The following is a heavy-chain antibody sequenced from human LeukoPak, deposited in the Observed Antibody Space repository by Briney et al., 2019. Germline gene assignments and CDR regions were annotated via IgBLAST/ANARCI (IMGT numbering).Heavy chain of an antibody. CDR1: GGSISSGGYY. J-gene: IGHJ4*02. V-gene: IGHV4-31*03. D-gene: IGHD3-10*01. Sequence: SETLSLTCTVSGGSISSGGYYWSWIRQHPGKGLEWIGYIYYSGSTYYNPSLKSRVTISVDTSKNQSSLKLSSVTAADTAVYYCARDPLGAYGSGTWGQGTLVTVSS. CDR2: IYYSGST. CDR3: ARDPLGAYGSGT.